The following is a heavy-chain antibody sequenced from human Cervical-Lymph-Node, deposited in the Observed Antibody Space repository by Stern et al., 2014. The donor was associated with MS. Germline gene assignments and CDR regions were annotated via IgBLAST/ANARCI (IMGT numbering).Heavy chain of an antibody. Sequence: EVQLVESGGGLVKPGGSLRLSCAASGFTFSSYSMNWVRQAPGKGLEWVSSISSSSSYIYYADSVKGRFTISRDNAKNSLYLQMNSLRAEDTAVYYCARPLLGYSYGHYFDYWGQGTLVTVSS. D-gene: IGHD5-18*01. CDR2: ISSSSSYI. J-gene: IGHJ4*02. V-gene: IGHV3-21*01. CDR1: GFTFSSYS. CDR3: ARPLLGYSYGHYFDY.